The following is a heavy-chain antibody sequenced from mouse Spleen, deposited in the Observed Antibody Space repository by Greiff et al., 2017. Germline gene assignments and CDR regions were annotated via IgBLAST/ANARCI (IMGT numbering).Heavy chain of an antibody. CDR1: GFTFSSYA. CDR2: ISSGGGNT. J-gene: IGHJ4*01. CDR3: ARHGYYYGYDYYAMDY. Sequence: EVQLVESGGGLVKPGGSLKLSCAASGFTFSSYAMSWVRQTPEKRLEWVATISSGGGNTYYPDSVKGRFTISRDTAKNTLYLQMSSLKSEDTAMYYCARHGYYYGYDYYAMDYWGQGTSVTVSS. V-gene: IGHV5-9-3*01. D-gene: IGHD1-2*01.